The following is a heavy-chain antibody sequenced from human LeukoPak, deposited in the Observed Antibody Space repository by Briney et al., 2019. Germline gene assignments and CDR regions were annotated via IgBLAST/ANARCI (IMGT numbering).Heavy chain of an antibody. J-gene: IGHJ4*02. V-gene: IGHV4-38-2*01. CDR3: ASPHCSGGSCYDLPLDY. CDR1: GYPISSSYF. Sequence: SETLSLTCAVSGYPISSSYFWGWIRQPPGKGLEWIGSTYHTGSIYYNPSLKSRVTVSVDRSKNQFSLRLNSVTAADTAVYYCASPHCSGGSCYDLPLDYWGQGALVTVSS. CDR2: TYHTGSI. D-gene: IGHD2-15*01.